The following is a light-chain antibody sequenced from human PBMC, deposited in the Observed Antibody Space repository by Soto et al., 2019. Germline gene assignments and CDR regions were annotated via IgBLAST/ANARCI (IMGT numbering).Light chain of an antibody. V-gene: IGKV3-20*01. CDR2: GES. Sequence: EIVLTQSPVSLSLSPGARVTLSCRASQRVLSNYLAWYQQKPGQAPRLLMHGESIRAAGVPARFSGSGFGTDFTLTISRREPEDFAVYFCQLHGNSPGFTFGQGTKLEL. CDR1: QRVLSNY. CDR3: QLHGNSPGFT. J-gene: IGKJ2*01.